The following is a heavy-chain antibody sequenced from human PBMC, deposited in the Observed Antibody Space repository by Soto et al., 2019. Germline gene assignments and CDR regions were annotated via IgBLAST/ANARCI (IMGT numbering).Heavy chain of an antibody. CDR3: AARSIVATWAQDAY. V-gene: IGHV3-53*04. Sequence: GVSPRLSFAPPGFTVSNNYMTWVRQAPGKGLEWVSVIYSGGETYYADSVKGRFTISRHNSKNTLYLQMNSLRPEDTAVYYCAARSIVATWAQDAYWGQGTLVTVSS. J-gene: IGHJ4*02. CDR1: GFTVSNNY. D-gene: IGHD5-12*01. CDR2: IYSGGET.